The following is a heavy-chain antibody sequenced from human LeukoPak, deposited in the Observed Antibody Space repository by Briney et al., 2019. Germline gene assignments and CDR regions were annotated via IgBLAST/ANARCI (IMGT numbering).Heavy chain of an antibody. CDR2: IGSSGTSI. Sequence: GGSLRLSCAASGFTFSSYAMNWVRQAPGKGLQWVSSIGSSGTSIYYADLVKGRFTLSRDNAKNSLYLQMNSLRADDTAVYYCARDRDSRWDFDLWGRGTLVTVSS. D-gene: IGHD3-22*01. CDR1: GFTFSSYA. V-gene: IGHV3-21*01. CDR3: ARDRDSRWDFDL. J-gene: IGHJ2*01.